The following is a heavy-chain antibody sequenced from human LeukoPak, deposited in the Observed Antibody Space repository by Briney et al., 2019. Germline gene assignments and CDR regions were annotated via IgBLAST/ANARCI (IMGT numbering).Heavy chain of an antibody. Sequence: SGGSLRLSGAASGFTFSSYAMHWVRQAPGKGLEWVAVISYDGSNKYYADSVKGRFTISRDNSKNTLYLQMNSLRAEDTAVYYCARVHLGYCSSTSCYRSYYYYGMDVWGQGTTVTVSS. V-gene: IGHV3-30-3*01. CDR2: ISYDGSNK. CDR3: ARVHLGYCSSTSCYRSYYYYGMDV. D-gene: IGHD2-2*01. J-gene: IGHJ6*02. CDR1: GFTFSSYA.